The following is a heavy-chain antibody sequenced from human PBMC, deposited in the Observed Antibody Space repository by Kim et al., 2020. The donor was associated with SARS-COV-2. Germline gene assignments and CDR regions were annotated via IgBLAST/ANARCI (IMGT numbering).Heavy chain of an antibody. D-gene: IGHD6-13*01. J-gene: IGHJ4*02. CDR3: ASRPGIAAAGPFDY. Sequence: ADSVKGRFTISRDNSKNTLYLQMNSLRAEDTAVYYCASRPGIAAAGPFDYWGQGTLVTVSS. V-gene: IGHV3-23*01.